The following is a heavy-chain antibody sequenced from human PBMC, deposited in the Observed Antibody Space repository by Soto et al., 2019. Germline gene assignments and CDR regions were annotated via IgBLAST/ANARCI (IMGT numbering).Heavy chain of an antibody. J-gene: IGHJ6*02. V-gene: IGHV4-34*01. CDR1: GGSFSGYY. Sequence: KPSETLSLTCAVYGGSFSGYYWSWIRQPPGKGLEWIGEINHSGSTNYNPSLKSRVTISVDTSKNQFPLKLSSVTAADTAVYYCARGSASVFGVVRRSGRKQPYGMDVWGQGTTVTVSS. CDR2: INHSGST. CDR3: ARGSASVFGVVRRSGRKQPYGMDV. D-gene: IGHD3-3*01.